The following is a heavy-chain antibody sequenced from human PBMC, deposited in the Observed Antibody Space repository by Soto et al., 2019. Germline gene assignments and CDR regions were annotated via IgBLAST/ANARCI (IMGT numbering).Heavy chain of an antibody. D-gene: IGHD2-2*01. J-gene: IGHJ6*02. CDR1: GFTFSSYA. Sequence: PGGSLRLSCAASGFTFSSYAMSWVRQAPGKGLEWVSAISGSGGSTYYADSVKGRFTISRDNSKNTLYLQMNSLRAEDTAVYYCAKFWDIVVVPAAMHHYYYYYGMDVWGQGTTVTVSS. CDR3: AKFWDIVVVPAAMHHYYYYYGMDV. V-gene: IGHV3-23*01. CDR2: ISGSGGST.